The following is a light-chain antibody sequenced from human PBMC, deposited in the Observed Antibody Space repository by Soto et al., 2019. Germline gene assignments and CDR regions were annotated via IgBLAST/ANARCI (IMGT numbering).Light chain of an antibody. Sequence: EIVLTQSPGTLSLSPGERATLSCRASQSVSSIYLAWYQQKPGQAPWLLIYGASKRASGVPDRFSGSGSGTDFTLTISGLEPEDFAVYYCHQYDSSPFTFGQGTRLDIK. CDR1: QSVSSIY. CDR3: HQYDSSPFT. V-gene: IGKV3-20*01. CDR2: GAS. J-gene: IGKJ5*01.